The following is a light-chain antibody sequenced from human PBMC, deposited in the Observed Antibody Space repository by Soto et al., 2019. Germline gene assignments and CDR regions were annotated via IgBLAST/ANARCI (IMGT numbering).Light chain of an antibody. V-gene: IGKV3-15*01. CDR2: GAS. J-gene: IGKJ5*01. CDR1: QSVSSN. Sequence: ETVLTQSPATLSLSPGENATLSCRASQSVSSNLAWYQQKPGQAPRLLIYGASTRATGIPARFSGSGSGTEFTLTISSLQSEDFAVYYCQQYNNWPRITFGQGTRLEIK. CDR3: QQYNNWPRIT.